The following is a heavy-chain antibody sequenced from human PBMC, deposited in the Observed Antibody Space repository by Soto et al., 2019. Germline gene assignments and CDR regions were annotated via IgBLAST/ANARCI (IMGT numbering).Heavy chain of an antibody. D-gene: IGHD3-3*01. J-gene: IGHJ4*02. CDR1: GGSISSSSYY. Sequence: PSETLSLTCTVSGGSISSSSYYWGWIRQPPGKGLEWIGSIYYSGSTYYNPSLKSRVTISVDTSKNQFSLKLSSVTAADTAVYYCAGDANFGTWSVYWGRGAPVTVSS. CDR2: IYYSGST. V-gene: IGHV4-39*02. CDR3: AGDANFGTWSVY.